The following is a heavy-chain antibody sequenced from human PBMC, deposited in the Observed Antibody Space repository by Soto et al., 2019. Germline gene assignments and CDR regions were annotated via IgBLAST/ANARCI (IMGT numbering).Heavy chain of an antibody. J-gene: IGHJ6*02. CDR1: GFTFSSYA. D-gene: IGHD6-13*01. CDR2: IGGSGGSS. CDR3: AKDHGYTSSWFFCMDV. V-gene: IGHV3-23*01. Sequence: LRLSCAASGFTFSSYAMSWVRQAPGKGLEWVSAIGGSGGSSYYADSVKGRFTISRDNSKNTLYLQMDSLRADDTAVYYCAKDHGYTSSWFFCMDVWGQGTSVTVSS.